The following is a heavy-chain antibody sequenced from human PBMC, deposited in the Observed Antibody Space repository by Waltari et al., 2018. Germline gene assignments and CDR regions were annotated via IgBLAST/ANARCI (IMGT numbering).Heavy chain of an antibody. Sequence: QVQLVESGGGVVQPGRSLRLSCAASGFTFSSYGMHWVRQAPGKGLEWVAVIWYDGSNKYYADSVKGRFTISRDNSKNTLYLQMNSLRAEDTAMYYCAKDPVGQLKTEGDYWGQGTLVTVSS. CDR1: GFTFSSYG. J-gene: IGHJ4*02. V-gene: IGHV3-30*18. CDR3: AKDPVGQLKTEGDY. CDR2: IWYDGSNK. D-gene: IGHD5-18*01.